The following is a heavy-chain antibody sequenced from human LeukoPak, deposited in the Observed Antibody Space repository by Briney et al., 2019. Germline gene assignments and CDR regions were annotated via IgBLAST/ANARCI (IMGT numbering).Heavy chain of an antibody. Sequence: SETLSLTCTVSGGSISSYHWSWLRQPPGKGLEWIGYIYYSGSTNYNPSLKSRVTISVDTSKNQFSLKLSSVTAADTAVYYCARAFYLGYYSYMAVWGKGTTVTVSS. CDR1: GGSISSYH. D-gene: IGHD3-3*02. CDR3: ARAFYLGYYSYMAV. V-gene: IGHV4-59*01. CDR2: IYYSGST. J-gene: IGHJ6*03.